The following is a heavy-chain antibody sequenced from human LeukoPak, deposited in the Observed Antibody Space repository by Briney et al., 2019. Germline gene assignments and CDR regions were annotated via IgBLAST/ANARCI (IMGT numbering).Heavy chain of an antibody. CDR2: TYYRSKWYH. D-gene: IGHD1-1*01. V-gene: IGHV6-1*01. J-gene: IGHJ4*02. CDR3: AILRTASSFDY. Sequence: SQTLSLTCAISGDSLSSKSAAWNWTRQSPSRGLEWLGRTYYRSKWYHEYAVSVKSRMTINPDTSKNQFSLQLNSVTPEDTAIYYCAILRTASSFDYWGQGTLVTVSS. CDR1: GDSLSSKSAA.